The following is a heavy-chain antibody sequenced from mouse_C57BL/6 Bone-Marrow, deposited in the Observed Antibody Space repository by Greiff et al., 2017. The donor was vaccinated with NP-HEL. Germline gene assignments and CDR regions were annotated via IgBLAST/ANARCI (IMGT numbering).Heavy chain of an antibody. J-gene: IGHJ3*01. D-gene: IGHD2-3*01. Sequence: VQLQQSGAELARPGASVKMSCKASGYTFTSYTMHWVKQRPGQGLEWIGYINPSSGYTKYNQKFKDKATLTADKSSSPAYMQLSSLTSEDSAVYYCAAGHDGPWFAYWGQGTLVTVSA. V-gene: IGHV1-4*01. CDR3: AAGHDGPWFAY. CDR1: GYTFTSYT. CDR2: INPSSGYT.